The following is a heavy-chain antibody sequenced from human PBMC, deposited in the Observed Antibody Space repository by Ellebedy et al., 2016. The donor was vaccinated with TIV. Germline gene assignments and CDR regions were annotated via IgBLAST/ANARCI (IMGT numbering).Heavy chain of an antibody. V-gene: IGHV1-69*13. J-gene: IGHJ1*01. CDR2: VIPMFGST. D-gene: IGHD6-19*01. CDR3: ARDEGIAVALGSPIHFQH. Sequence: AASVKVSCKASGGTLSSYGISWVRQAPGQGLEWMGGVIPMFGSTNYAQKFQGRVTITADESTSTGYMELSSLRSEDTAVYYCARDEGIAVALGSPIHFQHWGQGTLVTVSS. CDR1: GGTLSSYG.